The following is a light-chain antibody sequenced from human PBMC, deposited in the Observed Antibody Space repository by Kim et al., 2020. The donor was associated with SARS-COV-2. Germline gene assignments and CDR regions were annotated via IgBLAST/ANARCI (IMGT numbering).Light chain of an antibody. V-gene: IGKV3-20*01. J-gene: IGKJ1*01. CDR2: GAS. Sequence: SPGERATLSCRASQSVRDNYLTGYQQKPGQAPRLLIYGASSRATGIPDRFSGSGSGTDFTLTISRLEPEDFAVYYCQQYGSSRWTFGQGNKVDIK. CDR1: QSVRDNY. CDR3: QQYGSSRWT.